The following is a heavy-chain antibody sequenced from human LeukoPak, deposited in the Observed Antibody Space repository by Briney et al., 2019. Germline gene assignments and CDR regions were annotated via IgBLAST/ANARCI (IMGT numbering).Heavy chain of an antibody. CDR1: GYTFTSYG. V-gene: IGHV1-18*01. CDR2: ISAYNGNT. D-gene: IGHD2-2*01. J-gene: IGHJ6*03. Sequence: ASVKVSCKASGYTFTSYGISWVRQAPGQGLEWMGWISAYNGNTNYAQKLQVRVTMTRDTSISTAYMELRSLRSDDTAVYYCARVKGIDCSSTSCYSYYYYYMDVWGKGTTVTVSS. CDR3: ARVKGIDCSSTSCYSYYYYYMDV.